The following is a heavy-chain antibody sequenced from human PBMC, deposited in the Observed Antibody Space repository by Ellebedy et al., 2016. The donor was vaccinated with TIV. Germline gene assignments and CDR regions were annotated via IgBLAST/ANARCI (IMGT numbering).Heavy chain of an antibody. CDR3: AREIIYGGYYFDY. Sequence: GESLKISXAASGFTFSSYGMHWVRQAPGKGLEWAAVIWSDGTTKYYSDSVKGRFPISRDNSKNTLYLQMNSLRAEDTAVYYCAREIIYGGYYFDYWGQGTLITVSS. J-gene: IGHJ4*02. D-gene: IGHD4-23*01. CDR2: IWSDGTTK. V-gene: IGHV3-33*01. CDR1: GFTFSSYG.